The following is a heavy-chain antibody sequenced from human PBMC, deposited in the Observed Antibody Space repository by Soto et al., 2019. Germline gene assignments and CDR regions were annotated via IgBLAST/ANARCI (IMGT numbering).Heavy chain of an antibody. Sequence: PGGSLRLSCAASGFTFSSYAMSWVRQAPGKGLEWVSAISGSGGSTYYADSVKGRFTISSDNSKNTLYLQMNSLRAEDTAVYYFAKGRDPMSATPFRPFDHWGQRTLVTVSS. D-gene: IGHD6-25*01. CDR1: GFTFSSYA. CDR3: AKGRDPMSATPFRPFDH. V-gene: IGHV3-23*01. J-gene: IGHJ4*02. CDR2: ISGSGGST.